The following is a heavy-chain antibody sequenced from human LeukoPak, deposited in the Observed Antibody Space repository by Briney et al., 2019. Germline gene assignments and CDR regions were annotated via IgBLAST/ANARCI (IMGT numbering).Heavy chain of an antibody. V-gene: IGHV1-8*01. CDR2: MNPNSGNT. CDR3: ARGRGSGHKENWFDP. CDR1: GYTFTTYD. J-gene: IGHJ5*02. D-gene: IGHD6-19*01. Sequence: ASVKVSCKASGYTFTTYDVNWVRQATGQGLEWMGWMNPNSGNTGYTQKFQGRVTMTRNTSISTAYMELSSLRSEDTAVYYCARGRGSGHKENWFDPWGQGTLATVSS.